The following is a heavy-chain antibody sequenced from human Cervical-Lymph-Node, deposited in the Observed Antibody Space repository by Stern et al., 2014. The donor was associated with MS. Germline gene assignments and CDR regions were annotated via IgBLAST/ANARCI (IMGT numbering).Heavy chain of an antibody. CDR1: GGSISSGDYY. D-gene: IGHD3/OR15-3a*01. J-gene: IGHJ4*02. CDR3: AREGPRTGTLVY. V-gene: IGHV4-30-4*01. CDR2: IYYSGST. Sequence: QLQLQESGPGLVKPSQTLSLTCTASGGSISSGDYYWGWLRQPHGKGLVWIVYIYYSGSTYSHPSRKSRVTISVDTTKNQFSLKLSDVTAADTAVYYGAREGPRTGTLVYWGQGTLVTVSS.